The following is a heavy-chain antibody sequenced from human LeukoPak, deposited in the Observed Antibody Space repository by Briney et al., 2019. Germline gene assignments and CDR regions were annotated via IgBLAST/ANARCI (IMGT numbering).Heavy chain of an antibody. J-gene: IGHJ5*02. V-gene: IGHV6-1*01. CDR1: GDSVSSNSAA. D-gene: IGHD1-1*01. CDR3: ARDIQLERRNWFDP. CDR2: TYYRSKWYN. Sequence: SQTLSLTCAISGDSVSSNSAAWNWIRQSPSRGLEWLGRTYYRSKWYNDYAVYVKSRITINPDTSKDQFSLQLNSVTPEDTAVYYCARDIQLERRNWFDPWGQETLVTVSS.